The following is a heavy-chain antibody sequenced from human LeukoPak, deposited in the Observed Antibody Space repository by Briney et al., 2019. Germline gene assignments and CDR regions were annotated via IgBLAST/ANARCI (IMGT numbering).Heavy chain of an antibody. J-gene: IGHJ4*02. CDR1: GFTFTTYW. Sequence: GGSLRLSCAASGFTFTTYWMAWVRQAPGKALEWVANIKGDESAKHQADSVKGRFTISRDNAQNSVYLQMSSLRVEDTAVYYCARDVGGGLDYWGQGTLVTVSS. V-gene: IGHV3-7*01. CDR2: IKGDESAK. D-gene: IGHD3-10*01. CDR3: ARDVGGGLDY.